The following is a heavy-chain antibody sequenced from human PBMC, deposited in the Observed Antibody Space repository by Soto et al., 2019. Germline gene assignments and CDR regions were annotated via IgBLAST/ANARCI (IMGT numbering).Heavy chain of an antibody. J-gene: IGHJ4*02. Sequence: EVQLVESGGGLVKPGGSLRLSCAASGFTFTRYSMNWVRQAPGKWLEWVSSISRTTNYIYYGDSMNGRFTISRDNAKKSQYLEMNILRAEDTAVYYFARESEDLTSNFDYWCQGTLGTVST. V-gene: IGHV3-21*01. CDR3: ARESEDLTSNFDY. CDR2: ISRTTNYI. CDR1: GFTFTRYS.